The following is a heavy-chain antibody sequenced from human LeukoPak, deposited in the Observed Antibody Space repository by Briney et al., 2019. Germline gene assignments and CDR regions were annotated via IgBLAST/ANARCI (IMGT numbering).Heavy chain of an antibody. V-gene: IGHV3-23*01. D-gene: IGHD1-26*01. CDR2: ISGSGGTA. Sequence: GGSLRLSCAASGFTFSIYAMSWVRQAPGKGLEWVSAISGSGGTAYYADSVKGRFTISRDNSKNTLYLQMNSLRAEDTAVYYCAKDPRGVGARGSWGQGTLVAVSS. CDR1: GFTFSIYA. CDR3: AKDPRGVGARGS. J-gene: IGHJ5*02.